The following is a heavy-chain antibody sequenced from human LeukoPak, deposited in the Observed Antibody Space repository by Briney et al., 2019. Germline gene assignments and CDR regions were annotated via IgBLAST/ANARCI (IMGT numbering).Heavy chain of an antibody. V-gene: IGHV6-1*01. D-gene: IGHD4-17*01. CDR2: TYYRSKWYN. Sequence: SQTLSLTCAISGDSVSSNSAAWNWIRQSPSRGLEWLGRTYYRSKWYNDSAVSVKSRIMINPDTSKSQFSLQLNSVTPEDTAVYYCARGPGLRMGAFDIWGQGTMVTVSS. CDR3: ARGPGLRMGAFDI. J-gene: IGHJ3*02. CDR1: GDSVSSNSAA.